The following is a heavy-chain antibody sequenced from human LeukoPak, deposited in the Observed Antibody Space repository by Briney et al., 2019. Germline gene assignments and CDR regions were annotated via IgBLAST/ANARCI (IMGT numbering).Heavy chain of an antibody. V-gene: IGHV4-34*01. Sequence: SETLSLTCAVYGGSFSGYYWSRIRQPPGKGLEWIGEINHSGSTNYNPSLKSRVTISVDTSKNQFSLKLSSVTAADTAEYYCARGRVLRYFDRRYYFDYWGQGTLVTVSS. J-gene: IGHJ4*02. CDR1: GGSFSGYY. CDR3: ARGRVLRYFDRRYYFDY. CDR2: INHSGST. D-gene: IGHD3-9*01.